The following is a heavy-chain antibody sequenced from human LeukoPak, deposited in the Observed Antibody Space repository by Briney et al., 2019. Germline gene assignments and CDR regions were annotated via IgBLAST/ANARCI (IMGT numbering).Heavy chain of an antibody. CDR2: ITGSGGST. Sequence: PGGSLRLSCAASGFTFSSYAMSWVRQAPGKGLEWVSAITGSGGSTYYADSVKGRLTISRDNSKNTLYLQMNSLRAEDTAVYYCAKSGYSYDWYYFDYWGQGTLVTVSS. V-gene: IGHV3-23*01. CDR3: AKSGYSYDWYYFDY. D-gene: IGHD5-18*01. CDR1: GFTFSSYA. J-gene: IGHJ4*02.